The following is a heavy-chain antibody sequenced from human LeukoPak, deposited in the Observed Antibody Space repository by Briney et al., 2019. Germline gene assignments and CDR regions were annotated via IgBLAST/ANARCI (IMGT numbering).Heavy chain of an antibody. J-gene: IGHJ6*03. V-gene: IGHV4-34*01. D-gene: IGHD6-6*01. CDR2: INHSGST. CDR3: ARAAAPEDGYYYYYMDV. Sequence: SETLSLTCAVYGGSFSGYYWSWIRQPPRKGLAWIGEINHSGSTNYNPSLKSRVTISVDTSKNQFSLKLSSVTAADTAVYYCARAAAPEDGYYYYYMDVWGKGTTVTVSS. CDR1: GGSFSGYY.